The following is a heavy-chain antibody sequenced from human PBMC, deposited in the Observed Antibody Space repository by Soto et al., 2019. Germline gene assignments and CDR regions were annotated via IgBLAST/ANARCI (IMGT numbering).Heavy chain of an antibody. CDR2: INPNSGGT. Sequence: QVQLVQSGAEVKKPGASVKVSCKASGYTFTGYYMHWVRQAPGQGLEWMGWINPNSGGTNYAQKFQGRVTMTRDTSISTAYMELSRLRSDDTAVYYCARESTGTYYYYYGMDVWGQGTTVTVSS. CDR3: ARESTGTYYYYYGMDV. J-gene: IGHJ6*02. V-gene: IGHV1-2*02. CDR1: GYTFTGYY. D-gene: IGHD1-1*01.